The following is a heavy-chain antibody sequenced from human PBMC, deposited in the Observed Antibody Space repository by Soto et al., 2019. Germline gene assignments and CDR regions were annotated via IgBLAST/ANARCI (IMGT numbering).Heavy chain of an antibody. CDR1: GFTFSSYG. Sequence: GGSLRLSCAASGFTFSSYGMHWVRQAPGKGLEWVAVISYDGSNKYYADSVKGRFTISRDNSKNTLYLQMNSLRAEDTAVYYCAKGRWLHRDGFDYWGQGTLVTVSS. J-gene: IGHJ4*02. V-gene: IGHV3-30*18. D-gene: IGHD5-12*01. CDR2: ISYDGSNK. CDR3: AKGRWLHRDGFDY.